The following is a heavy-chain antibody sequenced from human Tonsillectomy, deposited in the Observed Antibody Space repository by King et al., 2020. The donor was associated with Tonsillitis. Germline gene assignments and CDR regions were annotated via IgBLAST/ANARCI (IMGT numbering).Heavy chain of an antibody. CDR3: AREFYYGSGHLGAFDV. J-gene: IGHJ3*01. D-gene: IGHD3-10*01. V-gene: IGHV3-33*01. CDR1: GFTISNYG. Sequence: VQLVESGGGVVQPGRSLRLSCAASGFTISNYGIHWVSQAPGKGLEWVAVIWYEGSNSFYADFVKGRFTVSRDNSKNTLYLQMHSLRAEDTAVYYCAREFYYGSGHLGAFDVWGQGTMVTVSS. CDR2: IWYEGSNS.